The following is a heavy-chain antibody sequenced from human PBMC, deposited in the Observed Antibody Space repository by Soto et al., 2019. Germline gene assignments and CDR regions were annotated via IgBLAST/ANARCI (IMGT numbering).Heavy chain of an antibody. Sequence: GGSLRLSCAASGFTFSSYAMSWVRQAPGKGLDWVFVISGSGGSTYYADSVKGRFTISRDNSKNTLYLQMNSLRAEDTAVYYCAKAGRQYYYDSSGYPDYWGQGTLVTVSS. D-gene: IGHD3-22*01. V-gene: IGHV3-23*01. CDR2: ISGSGGST. J-gene: IGHJ4*02. CDR3: AKAGRQYYYDSSGYPDY. CDR1: GFTFSSYA.